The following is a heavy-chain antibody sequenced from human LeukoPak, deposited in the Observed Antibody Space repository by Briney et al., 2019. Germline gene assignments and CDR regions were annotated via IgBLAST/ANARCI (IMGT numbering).Heavy chain of an antibody. D-gene: IGHD4-17*01. CDR3: ARFNGETVTTHIDY. V-gene: IGHV4-34*01. J-gene: IGHJ4*02. Sequence: SETLSLTCAVYGGSFSGYYWRWTRQPPGKGLEWIGEIDHSGSTNYNPSLKSRVAISVDTSKNQFSLKLSSVTAADTAVYYCARFNGETVTTHIDYWGQGTLVTVSS. CDR1: GGSFSGYY. CDR2: IDHSGST.